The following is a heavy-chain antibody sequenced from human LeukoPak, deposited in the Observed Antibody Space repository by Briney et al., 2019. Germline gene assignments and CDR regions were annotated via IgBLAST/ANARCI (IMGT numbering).Heavy chain of an antibody. J-gene: IGHJ4*02. Sequence: ASVKVSCKASGYTFTTYYIHWVRQAPGQGLEWMGIINPSGGSTHYTQKFQGRVIVTRDTSTSTAYMELRSLRSDDTAVYYCARVVGATTQNCFDYWGQGTLVTVSS. CDR3: ARVVGATTQNCFDY. CDR1: GYTFTTYY. V-gene: IGHV1-46*01. D-gene: IGHD1-26*01. CDR2: INPSGGST.